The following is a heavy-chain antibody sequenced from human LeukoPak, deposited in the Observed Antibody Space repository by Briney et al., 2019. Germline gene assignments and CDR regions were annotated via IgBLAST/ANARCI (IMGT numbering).Heavy chain of an antibody. CDR3: ARYGMDV. CDR1: GFTFSSYG. V-gene: IGHV3-30*03. Sequence: PGRSLRLSCAASGFTFSSYGMHWVRQAPGKGLEWVAVISYDGSNKYYADSVKGRFTISRDSSKNTLYLQMNSLRAEDTAVYYCARYGMDVWGQGTTVTVSS. CDR2: ISYDGSNK. J-gene: IGHJ6*02.